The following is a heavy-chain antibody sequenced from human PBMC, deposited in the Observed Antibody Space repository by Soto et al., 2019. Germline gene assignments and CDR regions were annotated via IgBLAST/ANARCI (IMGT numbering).Heavy chain of an antibody. Sequence: QVQLQESGPGLVKPSETLSLTCTVSGGSVSSGSYYWSWIRQPPGKGLEWIGYIYYSGSTNYNPSLKSRVTISVDTSKNQLSLNLRSVTAADTAVYYCARDRSGSYYGPGDFDYWGQGTLVTVSS. J-gene: IGHJ4*02. V-gene: IGHV4-61*01. CDR2: IYYSGST. CDR1: GGSVSSGSYY. D-gene: IGHD1-26*01. CDR3: ARDRSGSYYGPGDFDY.